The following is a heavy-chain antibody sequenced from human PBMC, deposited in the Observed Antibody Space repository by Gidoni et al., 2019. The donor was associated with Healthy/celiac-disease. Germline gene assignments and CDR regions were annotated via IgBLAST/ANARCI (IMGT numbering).Heavy chain of an antibody. J-gene: IGHJ4*02. CDR2: IYYSGST. CDR3: SGLWFGENFDY. CDR1: GGSISSSSYY. Sequence: QLQLQESGPGLVTPSETLSLTCTVSGGSISSSSYYWGWIRQPPGKGLEWIGSIYYSGSTYYNPSLKSRVTISVDTSKNQFSLKLSSVTAADTAVYYCSGLWFGENFDYWGQGTLVTVSS. D-gene: IGHD3-10*01. V-gene: IGHV4-39*01.